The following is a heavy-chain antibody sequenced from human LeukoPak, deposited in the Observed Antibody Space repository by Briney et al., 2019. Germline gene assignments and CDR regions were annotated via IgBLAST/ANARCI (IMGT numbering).Heavy chain of an antibody. J-gene: IGHJ4*02. CDR3: TTSIWYFDY. CDR2: IYTGGST. V-gene: IGHV3-53*01. Sequence: GGSLRLSCAASGFIVSSNYMSWVRQAPGKGLEWVSIIYTGGSTRYADSVKGRFTISRDSSKNTLYLQMNSLRAEDTAVYYCTTSIWYFDYWSQGTLVTVSS. CDR1: GFIVSSNY.